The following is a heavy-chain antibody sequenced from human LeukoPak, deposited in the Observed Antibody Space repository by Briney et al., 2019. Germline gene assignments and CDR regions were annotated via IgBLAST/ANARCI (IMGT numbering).Heavy chain of an antibody. V-gene: IGHV1-18*01. J-gene: IGHJ6*03. CDR1: GYTFTSYG. CDR3: ARGVTTGDYYYYYYMDV. D-gene: IGHD4-11*01. CDR2: ISAYNGNT. Sequence: ASVKVSCKASGYTFTSYGISWVRQAPGQGLEWMGWISAYNGNTNYAQKLQGRVTMTTDTSTSTAYMELRSLRSDDTAVYYCARGVTTGDYYYYYYMDVWGKGTTVTVSS.